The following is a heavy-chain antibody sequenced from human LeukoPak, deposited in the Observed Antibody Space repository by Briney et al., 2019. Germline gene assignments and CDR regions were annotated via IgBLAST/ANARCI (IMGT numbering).Heavy chain of an antibody. CDR2: IYYSGST. V-gene: IGHV4-31*03. J-gene: IGHJ4*02. CDR3: ARVYSYGSSVVDY. D-gene: IGHD5-18*01. CDR1: GGSISSGGYY. Sequence: SQTLSLTCTVSGGSISSGGYYWSWSRQHPGKGLEWIGYIYYSGSTYYNPSLKSRVTISVDTSKNQFSLKLSSVTAADTAVYYCARVYSYGSSVVDYWGQGTLVTVSS.